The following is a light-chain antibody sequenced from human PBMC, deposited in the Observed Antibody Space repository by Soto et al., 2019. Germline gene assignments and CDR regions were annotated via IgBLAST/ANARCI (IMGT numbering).Light chain of an antibody. CDR3: QQYNNWPWT. V-gene: IGKV3-15*01. J-gene: IGKJ1*01. Sequence: ETVMTQSTATLSVSPGGRATLSCRAGQSISYTLAWYQQKPGQAPRLLIHGASTRASGFPAKFSGSGSGTDFTLTISSLQSEDFAVYFCQQYNNWPWTFGQGTKVDIK. CDR2: GAS. CDR1: QSISYT.